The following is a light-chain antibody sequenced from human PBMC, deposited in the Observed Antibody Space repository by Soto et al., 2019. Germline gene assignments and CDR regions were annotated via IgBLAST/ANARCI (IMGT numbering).Light chain of an antibody. J-gene: IGKJ2*01. CDR1: QSISSY. Sequence: DIQMTQSPSSLSASVGDRVTITCRASQSISSYLNWYQQKPGKAPKLLIYAASSLQSGVPSRFSGSGSGTDFTLTISSLQPEDVATYYCQQSRTTAYTFAQGTKVDIK. CDR2: AAS. CDR3: QQSRTTAYT. V-gene: IGKV1-39*01.